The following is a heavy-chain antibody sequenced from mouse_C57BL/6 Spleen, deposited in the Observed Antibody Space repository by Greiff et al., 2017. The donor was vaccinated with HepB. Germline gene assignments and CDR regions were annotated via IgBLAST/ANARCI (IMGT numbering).Heavy chain of an antibody. V-gene: IGHV1-81*01. J-gene: IGHJ4*01. CDR2: IYPRSGNT. Sequence: VQLQESGAELARPGASVKLSCKASGYTFTSYGISWVKQRTGQGLEWIGEIYPRSGNTYYNEKFKGKATLTADKSSSTAYMELRSLTSEDSAVYFCARGYYGTYAMDYWGQGTSVTVSS. CDR3: ARGYYGTYAMDY. D-gene: IGHD1-1*01. CDR1: GYTFTSYG.